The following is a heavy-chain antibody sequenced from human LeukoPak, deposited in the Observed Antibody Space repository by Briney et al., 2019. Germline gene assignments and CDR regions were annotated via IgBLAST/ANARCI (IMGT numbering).Heavy chain of an antibody. D-gene: IGHD5-18*01. Sequence: GGSLRLSCAASGFTFSNYGMHWVRQVPGKGLEWVAIIWYDGSNKYYTDSVKGRFTISRDNSKNTLYLQMNSLRAEDTALYYCARGSEYTSGQSGVFYFDNWGQGALVTVSS. CDR3: ARGSEYTSGQSGVFYFDN. CDR1: GFTFSNYG. CDR2: IWYDGSNK. J-gene: IGHJ4*02. V-gene: IGHV3-33*01.